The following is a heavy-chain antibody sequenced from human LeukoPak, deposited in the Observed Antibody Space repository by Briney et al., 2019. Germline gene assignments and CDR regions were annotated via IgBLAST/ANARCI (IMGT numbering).Heavy chain of an antibody. CDR1: GYTFTSYA. D-gene: IGHD6-19*01. J-gene: IGHJ4*02. CDR2: INAGHGNT. V-gene: IGHV1-3*01. Sequence: ASVKVSCKASGYTFTSYAIQWVRQAPGQRLEWKGWINAGHGNTKYSQKFQGRVTFTRDTSASTAYMELSSLRSEDTAVYYCARGAGFAEALPEYWGQGTLLTVSS. CDR3: ARGAGFAEALPEY.